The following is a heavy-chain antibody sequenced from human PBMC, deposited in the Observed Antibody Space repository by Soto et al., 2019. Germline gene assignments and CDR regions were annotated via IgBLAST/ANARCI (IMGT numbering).Heavy chain of an antibody. CDR3: ARGRDTAMVTYYYYGMDV. CDR1: GGTFSSYA. J-gene: IGHJ6*02. CDR2: IIPIFGTA. V-gene: IGHV1-69*13. Sequence: SVKVSCKASGGTFSSYAISWVRQAPGQGLEWMGGIIPIFGTANYAQKFQGRVTITADESTSTAYMELSSLRSEDTAVYYCARGRDTAMVTYYYYGMDVWGQGTTVTVS. D-gene: IGHD5-18*01.